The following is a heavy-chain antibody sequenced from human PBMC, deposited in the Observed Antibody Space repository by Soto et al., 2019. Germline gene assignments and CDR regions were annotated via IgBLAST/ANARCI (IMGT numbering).Heavy chain of an antibody. J-gene: IGHJ6*03. D-gene: IGHD3-3*01. CDR3: ARLYYDFWGGPISLYYMDV. Sequence: GGSLKLSCAASGFTFSTYSMSSVRQAPGKVLEWVSYISSSSSTIYYADSVKGRFTISRDNAKNSLYLQMNSLRAEDTAVYYCARLYYDFWGGPISLYYMDVWGKGTTVTVSS. CDR1: GFTFSTYS. CDR2: ISSSSSTI. V-gene: IGHV3-48*01.